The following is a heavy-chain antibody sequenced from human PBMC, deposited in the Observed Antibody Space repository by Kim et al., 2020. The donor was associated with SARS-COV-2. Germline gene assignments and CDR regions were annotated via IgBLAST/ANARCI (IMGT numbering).Heavy chain of an antibody. V-gene: IGHV1-69*13. D-gene: IGHD2-15*01. CDR1: GGTFSNYA. Sequence: SVKVSCKASGGTFSNYAISWVRQAPGQGLEWMGGIIPIFGTVNYAQKFQGRVTITADESTSTAYMELSSLRSEDTAVYYCARAGYCSGGSCYGGRVHYYGMDVWGQGTTVTVSS. J-gene: IGHJ6*02. CDR3: ARAGYCSGGSCYGGRVHYYGMDV. CDR2: IIPIFGTV.